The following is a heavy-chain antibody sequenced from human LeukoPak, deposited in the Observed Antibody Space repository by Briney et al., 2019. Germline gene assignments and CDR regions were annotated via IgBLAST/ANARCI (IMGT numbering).Heavy chain of an antibody. J-gene: IGHJ4*02. CDR2: ISYDGSNK. CDR1: GFTLSSCA. D-gene: IGHD2-21*02. CDR3: ARVEGRHIVVVTAPFDY. V-gene: IGHV3-30-3*01. Sequence: GGSLSLSCAASGFTLSSCAMHRVRQAPPKRLERVVVISYDGSNKYYADSVKGRFTISRDNSKNTLYLQLNSLRAEDTAVYYCARVEGRHIVVVTAPFDYWGQGTLVTVSS.